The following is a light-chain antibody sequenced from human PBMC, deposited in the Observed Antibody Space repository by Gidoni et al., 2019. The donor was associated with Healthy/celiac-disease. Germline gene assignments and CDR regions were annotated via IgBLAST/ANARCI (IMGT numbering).Light chain of an antibody. Sequence: QSALTQPRSVSGSPGQSVTISCTGPSSDVGGYTYVSWYQQHPGKAPKLMICDVSKRPSGVPDRFSGSKSGNTASLTISGLQAEDEADYYCCSYAGSWVFGGGTKLTVL. CDR1: SSDVGGYTY. J-gene: IGLJ3*02. CDR2: DVS. CDR3: CSYAGSWV. V-gene: IGLV2-11*01.